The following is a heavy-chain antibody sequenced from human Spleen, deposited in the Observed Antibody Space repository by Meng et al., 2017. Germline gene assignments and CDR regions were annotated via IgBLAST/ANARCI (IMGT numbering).Heavy chain of an antibody. Sequence: HQQGAAPGLVNPSEARSLACTVFGDFTGSSGYLWGWSRPPPRKGLGWIGSMLHSGATHYKPSLKSRVTMSMDTSTDQFSLRLTSVTSADTAVYYCATEVPRKYFDLWGHGTLVTVSS. CDR2: MLHSGAT. V-gene: IGHV4-39*07. J-gene: IGHJ2*01. CDR3: ATEVPRKYFDL. CDR1: GDFTGSSGYL. D-gene: IGHD1-14*01.